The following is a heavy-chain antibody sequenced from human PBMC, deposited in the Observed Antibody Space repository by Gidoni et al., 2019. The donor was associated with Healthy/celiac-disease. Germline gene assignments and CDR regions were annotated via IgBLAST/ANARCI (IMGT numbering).Heavy chain of an antibody. CDR1: GFTFRNAW. D-gene: IGHD2-15*01. J-gene: IGHJ4*02. CDR3: TTEDPIVVVVAATPSYFDY. Sequence: EVQLVESGGGLVKPGGSLRLSCAASGFTFRNAWMSWVRQAPGKGLEWVGRIKSKTDGGTTDYAAPVKGRFTISRDDSKNTLYLQMNSLKTEDTAVYYCTTEDPIVVVVAATPSYFDYWGQGTLVTVSS. CDR2: IKSKTDGGTT. V-gene: IGHV3-15*01.